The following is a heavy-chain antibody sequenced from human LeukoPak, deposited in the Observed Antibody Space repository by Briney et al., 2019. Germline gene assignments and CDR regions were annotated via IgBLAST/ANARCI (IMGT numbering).Heavy chain of an antibody. D-gene: IGHD3-10*01. CDR1: GFTFDDYA. J-gene: IGHJ6*02. V-gene: IGHV3-9*01. Sequence: GGSLRLSCAASGFTFDDYAMHWVRQAPGKGLEWVSGISWNSGSIGYADSVKGRFTISRDNAKNSLYLQMNSLRAEDTALYYCSCGSGNLNYYYGMDVWGQGTTVTVSS. CDR2: ISWNSGSI. CDR3: SCGSGNLNYYYGMDV.